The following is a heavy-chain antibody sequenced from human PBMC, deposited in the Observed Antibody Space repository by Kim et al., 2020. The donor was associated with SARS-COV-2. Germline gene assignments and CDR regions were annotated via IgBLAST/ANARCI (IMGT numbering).Heavy chain of an antibody. V-gene: IGHV1-18*04. D-gene: IGHD2-21*02. J-gene: IGHJ6*02. CDR3: ARQGCGGDCYSWEYYYGMDV. CDR2: ISAYNGNT. Sequence: ASVKVSCKASGYTFTSYGISWVRQAPGQGLEWMGWISAYNGNTNYAQKLQGRVTMTTDTSTSTAYMELRSLRSDDTAMYYCARQGCGGDCYSWEYYYGMDVWGQGTTVTVSS. CDR1: GYTFTSYG.